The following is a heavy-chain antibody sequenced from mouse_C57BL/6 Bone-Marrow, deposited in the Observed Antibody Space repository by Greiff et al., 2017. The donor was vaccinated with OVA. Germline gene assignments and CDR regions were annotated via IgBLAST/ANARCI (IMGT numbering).Heavy chain of an antibody. V-gene: IGHV1-81*01. Sequence: VQRVESGAELARPGASVKLSCKASGYTFTSYGISWVKQRTGQGLEWIGEIYPRSGNTYYNEKFKGKATLTADKSSSTAYMELRSLTSEDSAVYFCARSDGSSYELDYWGQGTTLTVSS. J-gene: IGHJ2*01. CDR3: ARSDGSSYELDY. CDR2: IYPRSGNT. D-gene: IGHD1-1*01. CDR1: GYTFTSYG.